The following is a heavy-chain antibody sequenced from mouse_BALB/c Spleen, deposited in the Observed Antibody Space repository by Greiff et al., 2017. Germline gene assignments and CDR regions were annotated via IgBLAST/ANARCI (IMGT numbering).Heavy chain of an antibody. CDR1: GFTFSSYA. CDR3: ARDPSTMITTGSWFAY. D-gene: IGHD2-4*01. J-gene: IGHJ3*01. CDR2: ISSGGSYT. Sequence: EVKLEESGGGLVKPGGSLKLSCAASGFTFSSYAMSWVRQSPEKRLEWVAEISSGGSYTYYPDTVTGRFTISRDNAKNTLYLEMSSLRSEDTAMYYCARDPSTMITTGSWFAYWGQGTLVTVSA. V-gene: IGHV5-9-4*01.